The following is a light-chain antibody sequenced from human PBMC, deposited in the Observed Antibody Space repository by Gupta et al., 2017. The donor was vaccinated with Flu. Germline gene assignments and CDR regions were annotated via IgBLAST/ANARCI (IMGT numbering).Light chain of an antibody. V-gene: IGKV1-33*01. J-gene: IGKJ4*01. CDR1: QDIDIH. CDR2: AAS. CDR3: QQYEHFPLV. Sequence: GDSVTITCQASQDIDIHLHWYQHKLGRAPDLLIYAASYMEDGVPSRFSGSGSGRDFSFTISSLQPEDVATYYCQQYEHFPLVFGGGTKVDIK.